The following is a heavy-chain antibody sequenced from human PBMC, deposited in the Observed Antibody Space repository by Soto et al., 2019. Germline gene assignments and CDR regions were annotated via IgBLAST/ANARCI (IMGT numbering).Heavy chain of an antibody. CDR2: INAGNGNT. Sequence: ASGKVSCKASGYTFTSYAMHWVRQAPGQRLEWMGWINAGNGNTKYSQKFQGRVTITRDTSASTAYMELSSLRSEDTAVYYRARDQPYSSSWYGDDAFDIWGQGTMVTVSS. CDR3: ARDQPYSSSWYGDDAFDI. CDR1: GYTFTSYA. J-gene: IGHJ3*02. D-gene: IGHD6-13*01. V-gene: IGHV1-3*01.